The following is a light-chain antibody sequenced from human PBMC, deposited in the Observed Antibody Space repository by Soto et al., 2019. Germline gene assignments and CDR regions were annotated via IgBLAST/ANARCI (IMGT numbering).Light chain of an antibody. Sequence: DIQMTQSPSSLSASVGDRVTITCRASQDINNYLAWYQQKPGKVPKLLIYGASTLHSGVPSRFSGSGSGTDFTLTISRLQHGDVATYYCQTYNSAPLTFGGGPKVDIK. CDR1: QDINNY. CDR3: QTYNSAPLT. V-gene: IGKV1-27*01. J-gene: IGKJ4*01. CDR2: GAS.